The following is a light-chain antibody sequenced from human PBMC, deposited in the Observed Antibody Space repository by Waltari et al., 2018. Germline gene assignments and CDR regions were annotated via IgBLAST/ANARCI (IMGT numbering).Light chain of an antibody. CDR2: GAT. CDR3: FSFVAANSFV. CDR1: INDIGTYDL. Sequence: QSALTQPASVSGSPGQSITLSCTGTINDIGTYDLFSWYQQRPGEAPKLLMYGATKRPSGVSNRFSGSKSGKTASLTISGLQTEDEADYYCFSFVAANSFVFGPGTKVTVL. V-gene: IGLV2-23*01. J-gene: IGLJ1*01.